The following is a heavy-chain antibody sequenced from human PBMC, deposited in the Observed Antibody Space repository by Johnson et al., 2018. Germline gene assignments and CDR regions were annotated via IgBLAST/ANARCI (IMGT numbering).Heavy chain of an antibody. CDR1: GFTVSSNY. Sequence: VQLVESGGGLVQPGGSLRLSCAASGFTVSSNYMSWVRQAPGKGLEWVSVIYSGGSTYYADSVKGRFTISRENSKNTLYLQMTSLRAEDTGVYYCARETYYYDSSGYWGNYYYYYMDVWGKGTTVTVSS. D-gene: IGHD3-22*01. CDR3: ARETYYYDSSGYWGNYYYYYMDV. V-gene: IGHV3-66*02. J-gene: IGHJ6*03. CDR2: IYSGGST.